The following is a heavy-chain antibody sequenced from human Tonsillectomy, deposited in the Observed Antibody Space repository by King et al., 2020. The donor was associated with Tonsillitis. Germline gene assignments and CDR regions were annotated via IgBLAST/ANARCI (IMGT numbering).Heavy chain of an antibody. CDR1: GFTFSSYG. CDR3: AKDRDSGDYEPLEH. Sequence: QLVESGGGVVQSGGSLRLSCAASGFTFSSYGIHWVRQAPGKGLEWVAYISYDGGNKYYADAVKGRFTISRDISKNTVYLQMSSLRIEDTAVYYCAKDRDSGDYEPLEHCGQGTLVTVS. J-gene: IGHJ4*02. CDR2: ISYDGGNK. D-gene: IGHD4-17*01. V-gene: IGHV3-30*02.